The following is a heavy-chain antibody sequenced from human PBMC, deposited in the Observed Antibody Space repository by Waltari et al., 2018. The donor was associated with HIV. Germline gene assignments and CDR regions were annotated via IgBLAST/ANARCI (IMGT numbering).Heavy chain of an antibody. CDR1: GYTLTDLS. V-gene: IGHV1-24*01. CDR3: ATGGGTTSIQLYDLDV. D-gene: IGHD1-26*01. CDR2: FDPEDDET. Sequence: QVALIPSGAEVKKPGGSVRVSCKVFGYTLTDLSMHWVRQAPGKGLEWMGGFDPEDDETIYAQKFQGRVTMTEDTSTDSAYMELSSLTSEDTAVYCCATGGGTTSIQLYDLDVWGQGTTVTVSS. J-gene: IGHJ6*02.